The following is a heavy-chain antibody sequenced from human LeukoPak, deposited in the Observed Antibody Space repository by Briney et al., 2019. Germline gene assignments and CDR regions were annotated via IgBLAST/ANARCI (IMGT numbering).Heavy chain of an antibody. V-gene: IGHV3-21*01. CDR3: ARRADYYDSSGYTDY. CDR2: ISSSSNYI. D-gene: IGHD3-22*01. CDR1: GFTFSTYN. J-gene: IGHJ4*02. Sequence: GGSLRLSCAASGFTFSTYNMNWVRQAPGKGLEWVSSISSSSNYIYYADSVKGRFTISRDNAKNSLYLQMNSLRAEDTAVYYCARRADYYDSSGYTDYWGQGTLVTVSS.